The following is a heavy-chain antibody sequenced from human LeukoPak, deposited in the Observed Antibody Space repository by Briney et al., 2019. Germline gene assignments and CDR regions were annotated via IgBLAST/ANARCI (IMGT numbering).Heavy chain of an antibody. V-gene: IGHV3-23*01. J-gene: IGHJ4*02. D-gene: IGHD6-19*01. CDR1: GFTFTSYA. CDR2: VSGSGEST. Sequence: GGSLRLSCAASGFTFTSYAMTWVRQAPGRGLEWVSSVSGSGESTYYADSLKGRFTISRDNSKNTLYLQMKSLRAEDTAMYHCARDSLPMAVTGPFDHWGQGALVTVSS. CDR3: ARDSLPMAVTGPFDH.